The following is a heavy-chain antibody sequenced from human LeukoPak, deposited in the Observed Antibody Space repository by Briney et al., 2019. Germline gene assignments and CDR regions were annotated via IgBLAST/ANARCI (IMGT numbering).Heavy chain of an antibody. J-gene: IGHJ6*03. V-gene: IGHV4-59*01. CDR2: IYYSGST. D-gene: IGHD3-10*01. CDR1: GGSISSYY. CDR3: ARSPQFAYYMDV. Sequence: PSETLSLTCTVSGGSISSYYWSWIRQPPGKGLEWIGYIYYSGSTNYNPSLKSRVTISVDTSKNQFSLKLSSVTAADTAVYYCARSPQFAYYMDVWGKGTTVTVSS.